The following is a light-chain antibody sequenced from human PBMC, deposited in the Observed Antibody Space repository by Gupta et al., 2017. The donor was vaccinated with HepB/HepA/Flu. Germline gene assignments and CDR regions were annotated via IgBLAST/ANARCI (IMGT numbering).Light chain of an antibody. V-gene: IGKV3-15*01. J-gene: IGKJ2*01. Sequence: ELAMTQFPATLSVSPGERVTLSCRASQSISSNLAWYQQKPGQPPRLLIYSASTRATGIPARSSGSGSGTEFTLTISSLQSEDFAVYFCQQSNNWPPYTFGQGTKVEI. CDR2: SAS. CDR1: QSISSN. CDR3: QQSNNWPPYT.